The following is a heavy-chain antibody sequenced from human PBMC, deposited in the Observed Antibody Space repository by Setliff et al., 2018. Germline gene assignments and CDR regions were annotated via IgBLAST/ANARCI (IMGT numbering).Heavy chain of an antibody. CDR2: IYTSGST. J-gene: IGHJ6*03. D-gene: IGHD3-22*01. CDR1: GGSISSYY. Sequence: PSETLSLTCTVSGGSISSYYWSWIRQPAGKGLEWIGRIYTSGSTNYNPSLKSRVTMSIDTSKNLFSLKLSSVTAADTAVYYCARVVESSGYYHYYYYMDVWGKGTTVTVSS. V-gene: IGHV4-4*07. CDR3: ARVVESSGYYHYYYYMDV.